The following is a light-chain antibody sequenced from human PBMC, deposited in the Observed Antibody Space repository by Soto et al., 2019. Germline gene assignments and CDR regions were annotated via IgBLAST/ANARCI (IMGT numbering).Light chain of an antibody. CDR2: NVN. Sequence: QSVLTQSASVSGSPGQSSTISCTGTSSDVGNYNYVSWYQQHPGEVPKLIIFNVNNRPSGVSNRFSGSKSGNTASLTIPGLQAEDEADYYCSSFTSSTTYVFGTGTKVTVL. CDR1: SSDVGNYNY. J-gene: IGLJ1*01. CDR3: SSFTSSTTYV. V-gene: IGLV2-14*01.